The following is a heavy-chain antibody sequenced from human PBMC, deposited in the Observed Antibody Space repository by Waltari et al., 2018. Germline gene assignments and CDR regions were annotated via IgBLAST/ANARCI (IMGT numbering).Heavy chain of an antibody. CDR1: GDSMSSRDF. V-gene: IGHV4-4*02. J-gene: IGHJ4*02. CDR3: ARDRGRGLYLDS. Sequence: QVQLQELGPGLVKPSGTLSLTCTVSGDSMSSRDFWSWVRQSPEKGLEWIGQVHRSGKTNYNPSLESRVAISIDMSNNQFSLKVTSTTAADTAVYYCARDRGRGLYLDSWGQGTLVTVSP. D-gene: IGHD2-15*01. CDR2: VHRSGKT.